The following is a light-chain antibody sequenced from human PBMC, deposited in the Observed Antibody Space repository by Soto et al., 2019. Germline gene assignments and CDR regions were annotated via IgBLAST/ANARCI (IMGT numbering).Light chain of an antibody. CDR2: QVN. Sequence: QSVLTQPASVSGSPGQSVTISCTGPRSDIGDSNFISWYQPSPGKAPRLLIYQVNNRPSGVSGRFSGSKAGNTASLTISGLLDDDEADYFCASFRSGTILVFGSGTKVTVL. CDR3: ASFRSGTILV. V-gene: IGLV2-14*01. CDR1: RSDIGDSNF. J-gene: IGLJ1*01.